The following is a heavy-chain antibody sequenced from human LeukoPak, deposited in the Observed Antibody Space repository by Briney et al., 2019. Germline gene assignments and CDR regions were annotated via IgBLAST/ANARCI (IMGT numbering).Heavy chain of an antibody. D-gene: IGHD2-2*01. CDR3: AKDRRYCSSTSCYWRIAHYYGMDV. J-gene: IGHJ6*02. CDR1: GFTFSSYG. CDR2: ISYDGSNK. Sequence: PGRSLRLSCAASGFTFSSYGMHWVRQAPGKGLEWVAVISYDGSNKYYADSVKGRFTISRDNSKNTLYLQMNSLRAEDTAVYYCAKDRRYCSSTSCYWRIAHYYGMDVWGQGTTVTVSS. V-gene: IGHV3-30*18.